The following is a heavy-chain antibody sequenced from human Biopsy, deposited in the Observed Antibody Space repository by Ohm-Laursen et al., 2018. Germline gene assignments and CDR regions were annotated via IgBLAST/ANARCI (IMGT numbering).Heavy chain of an antibody. V-gene: IGHV4-38-2*01. CDR2: IYHSGST. CDR1: GYPISSGYY. J-gene: IGHJ4*02. CDR3: ARGQALKSFDY. Sequence: SDTLSLTCAVSGYPISSGYYWGWIRQPPGKGLEWIGSIYHSGSTYYNPSLKSRVTISVDTSKNQFSLKLSSVTAADTAGYYCARGQALKSFDYWGQGTLVTVSS.